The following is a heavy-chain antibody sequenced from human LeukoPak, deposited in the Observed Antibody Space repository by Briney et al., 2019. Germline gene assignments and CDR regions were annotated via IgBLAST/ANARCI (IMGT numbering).Heavy chain of an antibody. D-gene: IGHD2-15*01. CDR3: AKDPDGGMVGNFDY. CDR1: GFTFDDYA. Sequence: GRSLRLSCAASGFTFDDYAMHWVRQAPGKGLEWVSGISWNSGSIGYADSVKGRFTISRDNAKNSLYLQMNSLRAEDTALYYCAKDPDGGMVGNFDYWGQGTLVIVSS. J-gene: IGHJ4*02. CDR2: ISWNSGSI. V-gene: IGHV3-9*01.